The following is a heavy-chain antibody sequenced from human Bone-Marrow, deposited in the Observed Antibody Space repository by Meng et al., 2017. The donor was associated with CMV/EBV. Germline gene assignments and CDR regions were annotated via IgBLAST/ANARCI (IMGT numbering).Heavy chain of an antibody. V-gene: IGHV4-34*01. J-gene: IGHJ4*02. Sequence: ESLKISCAVSGFTVSDNYMSWVRQAPGKGLEWIGEINHSGSTNYNPSLKRRVTISLDMSKNHFSLRLSSVTAADTGVYYCASQNFWSGDAYWGQGMLVTVSS. CDR1: GFTVSDNY. CDR3: ASQNFWSGDAY. CDR2: INHSGST. D-gene: IGHD3-3*01.